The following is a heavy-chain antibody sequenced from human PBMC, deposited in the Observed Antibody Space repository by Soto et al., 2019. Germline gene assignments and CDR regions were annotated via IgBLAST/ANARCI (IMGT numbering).Heavy chain of an antibody. V-gene: IGHV2-70*01. CDR2: IDWDDDK. CDR3: ARMESGYYDSSGYYYYYGMDV. D-gene: IGHD3-22*01. CDR1: GFSLSTSGMC. J-gene: IGHJ6*02. Sequence: SGPTLVNPTQTLTLTCTFSGFSLSTSGMCVSSIRQPPGKALEWLALIDWDDDKYYSTSLKTRLTISKDTSKNQVVLTMTNMDPVDTATYYCARMESGYYDSSGYYYYYGMDVRGQGTTVTVSS.